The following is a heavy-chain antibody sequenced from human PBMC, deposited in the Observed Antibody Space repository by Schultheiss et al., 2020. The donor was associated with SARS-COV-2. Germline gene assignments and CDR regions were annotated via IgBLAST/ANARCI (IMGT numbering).Heavy chain of an antibody. Sequence: GGSLRLSCAASGFTFSSYGMHWVRQAPGKGLDWVAVVSSDGSSKYYADSVKGRFTISRDNSKNTLYLQMNSLRAEDTAVYYCAKVSGVVVVADALDYWGQGTLVTVSS. D-gene: IGHD2-15*01. CDR1: GFTFSSYG. CDR3: AKVSGVVVVADALDY. CDR2: VSSDGSSK. J-gene: IGHJ4*02. V-gene: IGHV3-30*18.